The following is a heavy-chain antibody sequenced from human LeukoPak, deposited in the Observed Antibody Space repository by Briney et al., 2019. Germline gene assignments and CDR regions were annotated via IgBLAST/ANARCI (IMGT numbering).Heavy chain of an antibody. V-gene: IGHV5-51*01. D-gene: IGHD3-22*01. CDR3: ARHVGDSSGYYYPHYYYYMDV. CDR1: GYSFTSYW. CDR2: IYPGDSDT. J-gene: IGHJ6*03. Sequence: GESLKISCKGSGYSFTSYWIGWVRQMPGKGLEWMGMIYPGDSDTRYSPSFQGQVTISADKSISTAYLQWSSLKASDTAMYYCARHVGDSSGYYYPHYYYYMDVWGNGTTVTASS.